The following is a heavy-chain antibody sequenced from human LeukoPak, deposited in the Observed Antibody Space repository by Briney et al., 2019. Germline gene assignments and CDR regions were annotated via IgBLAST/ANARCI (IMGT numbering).Heavy chain of an antibody. CDR3: ARVGSGGAWFDF. CDR1: SGSITGYY. D-gene: IGHD6-19*01. J-gene: IGHJ4*02. V-gene: IGHV4-59*01. CDR2: VYATGTT. Sequence: SETLSLTCTVSSGSITGYYWSWIRQPPGKGLEWIGYVYATGTTNYNPSLKTRATISIDTSKNQLSLTLTSVTAADTTVYYCARVGSGGAWFDFWGQGTLVSVSS.